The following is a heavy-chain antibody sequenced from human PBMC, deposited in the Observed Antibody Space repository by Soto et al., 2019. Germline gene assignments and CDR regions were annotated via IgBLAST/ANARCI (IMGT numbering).Heavy chain of an antibody. CDR2: IYTGGTT. CDR1: GFTVSSSNY. V-gene: IGHV3-53*01. Sequence: EVQLVESGGGLIQPGGSLRLSCVVSGFTVSSSNYMSWVRQAPGKGLEWVSVIYTGGTTYYADSDKGRFTISRDNSKNTLYLQMNSLRAEDTAVYYWHGYGYWGQGTLVTVSS. J-gene: IGHJ4*02. CDR3: HGYGY. D-gene: IGHD5-12*01.